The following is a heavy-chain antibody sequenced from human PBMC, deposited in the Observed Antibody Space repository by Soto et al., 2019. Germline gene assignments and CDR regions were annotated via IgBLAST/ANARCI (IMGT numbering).Heavy chain of an antibody. CDR1: GGSISSGGYY. J-gene: IGHJ5*02. Sequence: SETLSLTCTVSGGSISSGGYYWSWIRQHPGKGLEWIGYIYYSGSTYYNPSLKSRVTISVDTSKNQFSLKLSSVTAADTAVYYCARDHATRENWFDPWGQGTLVTVYS. CDR2: IYYSGST. CDR3: ARDHATRENWFDP. V-gene: IGHV4-31*03.